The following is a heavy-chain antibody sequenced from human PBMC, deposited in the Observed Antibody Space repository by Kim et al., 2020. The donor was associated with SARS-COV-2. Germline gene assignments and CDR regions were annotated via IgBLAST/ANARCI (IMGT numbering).Heavy chain of an antibody. J-gene: IGHJ4*02. D-gene: IGHD3-16*02. Sequence: ASVKVFCKASGYTFTNHAINWVRQAPGRGLEWMGWINTDTGSPTYAPDFTGRFVFSLDTSVSTAYLQIRSLEAEDTALYYCARVVWGGYRYIDSWGQGT. V-gene: IGHV7-4-1*02. CDR3: ARVVWGGYRYIDS. CDR1: GYTFTNHA. CDR2: INTDTGSP.